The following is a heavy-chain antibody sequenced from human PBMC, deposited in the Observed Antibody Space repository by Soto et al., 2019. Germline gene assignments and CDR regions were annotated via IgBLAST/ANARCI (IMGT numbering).Heavy chain of an antibody. CDR2: ISSSSSTI. CDR3: ARDAPYYYGSGSYYNVPPVPLYFDY. V-gene: IGHV3-48*01. J-gene: IGHJ4*02. D-gene: IGHD3-10*01. Sequence: GGSLRLSCAASGFTFSSYSMNWVRQAPGKGLEWVSYISSSSSTIYYADSVKGRFTISRDNAKNSLYLQMNSLRAEDTAVYYCARDAPYYYGSGSYYNVPPVPLYFDYWGQGTLVTVSS. CDR1: GFTFSSYS.